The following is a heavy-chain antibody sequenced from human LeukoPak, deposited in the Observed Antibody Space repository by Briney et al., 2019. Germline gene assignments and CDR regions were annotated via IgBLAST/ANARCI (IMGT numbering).Heavy chain of an antibody. V-gene: IGHV4-39*01. CDR1: GGSISSSSYY. Sequence: PSETLSLTCTVSGGSISSSSYYWGWIRQPPGKGLEWIGSIYYSGSIYYNPSLKSRVTISVDTSKNQFSLNLSSVTAADTALYYCARLRRTTVTTGRGGIDYWGQGMLVTVSS. D-gene: IGHD4-17*01. CDR2: IYYSGSI. J-gene: IGHJ4*02. CDR3: ARLRRTTVTTGRGGIDY.